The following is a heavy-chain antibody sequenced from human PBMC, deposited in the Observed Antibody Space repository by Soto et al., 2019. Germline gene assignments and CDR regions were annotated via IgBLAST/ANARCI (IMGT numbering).Heavy chain of an antibody. J-gene: IGHJ6*02. D-gene: IGHD5-12*01. CDR1: GYSLSTSGVG. Sequence: QITLKESGPTLVKPTQTLTLTWTFSGYSLSTSGVGVGWIRQPPGKALEWLALIYWDDDKRYSPSLKCRLTITKDTSKNQVVLTMTNMDPVDTATYYCSHSRRLSGYEYYYYYYAMDVWGQGTTVTVSS. V-gene: IGHV2-5*02. CDR2: IYWDDDK. CDR3: SHSRRLSGYEYYYYYYAMDV.